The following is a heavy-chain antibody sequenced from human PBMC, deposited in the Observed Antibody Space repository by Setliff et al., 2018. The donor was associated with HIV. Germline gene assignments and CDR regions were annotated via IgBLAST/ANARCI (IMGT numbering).Heavy chain of an antibody. CDR1: GFSFSRYT. Sequence: PGGSLRLSCEASGFSFSRYTMNWVRQAPGKGLEWVSYISGSGSTKYYADSVKGRFTISRDNSKNTLFLRMNSLRADDTAVYYCAKDDRTGGAVVVYSGMDVWGQGTTVTVSS. CDR3: AKDDRTGGAVVVYSGMDV. V-gene: IGHV3-23*01. CDR2: ISGSGSTK. D-gene: IGHD3-16*01. J-gene: IGHJ6*02.